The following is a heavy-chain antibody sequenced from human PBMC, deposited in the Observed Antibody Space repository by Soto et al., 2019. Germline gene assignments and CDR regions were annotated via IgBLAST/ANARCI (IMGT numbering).Heavy chain of an antibody. V-gene: IGHV4-4*02. CDR3: ARAYYGSGSDYFDY. J-gene: IGHJ4*02. CDR2: IYHSGRT. D-gene: IGHD3-10*01. Sequence: QVQLQESGPGLVKPSGTLSLTCAVSGGAISSSNWLSWVLQPPGKGLEWIGEIYHSGRTNYNPALQSRVTISVDKSSTQFSLKLTLVTAADTAVYYCARAYYGSGSDYFDYWGKGTLVTVAS. CDR1: GGAISSSNW.